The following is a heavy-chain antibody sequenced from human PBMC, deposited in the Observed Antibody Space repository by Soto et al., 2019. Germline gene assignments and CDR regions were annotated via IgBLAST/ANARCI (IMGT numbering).Heavy chain of an antibody. D-gene: IGHD2-15*01. J-gene: IGHJ6*02. CDR3: ARTPGGSSSLDIYYYYYYGMDV. CDR2: IIPIFGTA. Sequence: QVQLVQSGAEVKKPGSSVKVSCKAPGGTFSSYAISWVRQAPGQGLEWMGGIIPIFGTANYAQKFQGRVTITADESKGTGSMGVGRLRTEDTAGLYFARTPGGSSSLDIYYYYYYGMDVWGQGTTVTVSS. CDR1: GGTFSSYA. V-gene: IGHV1-69*01.